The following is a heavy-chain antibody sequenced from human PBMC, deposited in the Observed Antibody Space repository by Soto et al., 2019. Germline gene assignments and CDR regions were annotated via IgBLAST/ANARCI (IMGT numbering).Heavy chain of an antibody. J-gene: IGHJ5*02. V-gene: IGHV3-33*01. CDR2: IWYDGSNK. D-gene: IGHD3-10*01. Sequence: GGSLRLSCAASGFTFSSYGMHWVRQAPGKGLEWVAVIWYDGSNKYYADSVKGRFTITRDNSKNTLYLQMNSLRAEDTAVYYCARDRSRGAKLGWFDPWGQGTLVTVSS. CDR3: ARDRSRGAKLGWFDP. CDR1: GFTFSSYG.